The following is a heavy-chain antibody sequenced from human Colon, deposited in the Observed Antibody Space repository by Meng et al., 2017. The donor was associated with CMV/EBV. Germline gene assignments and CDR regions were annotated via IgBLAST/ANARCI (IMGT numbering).Heavy chain of an antibody. CDR3: ARVDDDDGTGSSYRHLDH. D-gene: IGHD3-10*01. Sequence: GESLKISCAASGFTFSTYAMSWVRQAPGKGLEWVATIKEDGSERSYVDSVKGRFTISRDNARNSLYLQMNSLRAEDTAVYYCARVDDDDGTGSSYRHLDHWGQGTLVTVSS. V-gene: IGHV3-7*01. CDR2: IKEDGSER. J-gene: IGHJ4*02. CDR1: GFTFSTYA.